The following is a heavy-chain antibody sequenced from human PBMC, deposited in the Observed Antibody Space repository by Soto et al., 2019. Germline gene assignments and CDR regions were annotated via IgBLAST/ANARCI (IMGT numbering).Heavy chain of an antibody. CDR3: ARASKLLGFCIGGSCSSFDY. CDR1: GGSISSSTFF. CDR2: IYYTGST. D-gene: IGHD2-15*01. V-gene: IGHV4-39*01. Sequence: QMQLQESGPGLVKPSETLSLTCSVSGGSISSSTFFWGWIRQPPGKGLEWIGSIYYTGSTFYNPSLQSRCPIAVDTSNNQFYLKLTSVTAADTAVYVCARASKLLGFCIGGSCSSFDYWGRGTLVTVSS. J-gene: IGHJ4*02.